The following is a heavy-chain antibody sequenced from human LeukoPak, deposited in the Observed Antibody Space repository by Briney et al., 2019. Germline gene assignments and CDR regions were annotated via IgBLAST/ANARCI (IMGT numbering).Heavy chain of an antibody. CDR3: ARDQSVRLAGGTDAFEI. CDR1: GFTLSSYS. Sequence: PGGSLRLSCAASGFTLSSYSMSWVRQAPGKGPEWVSYISGRSSIIYYADSVKGRFTISRDNAKNSLYLQMTGLKAEDTAVYYCARDQSVRLAGGTDAFEIWGQGTMVTVSS. V-gene: IGHV3-48*04. CDR2: ISGRSSII. J-gene: IGHJ3*02. D-gene: IGHD1-26*01.